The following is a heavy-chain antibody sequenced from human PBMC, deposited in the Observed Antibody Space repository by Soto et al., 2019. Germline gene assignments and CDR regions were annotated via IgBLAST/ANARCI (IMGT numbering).Heavy chain of an antibody. CDR1: GFTFSSYS. CDR3: ARGTDSSGYYYPNDAFDI. V-gene: IGHV3-48*02. J-gene: IGHJ3*02. D-gene: IGHD3-22*01. Sequence: GGSLRLSCAASGFTFSSYSMNWVRQAPGKGLEWVSYISSSSSTIYYADSVKGRFTISRDNAKNSLYLQMNSLRDEDTAVYYCARGTDSSGYYYPNDAFDIWGQGTMVTVSS. CDR2: ISSSSSTI.